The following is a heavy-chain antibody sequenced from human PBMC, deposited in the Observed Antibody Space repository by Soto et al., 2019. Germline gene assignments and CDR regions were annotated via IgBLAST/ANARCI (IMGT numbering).Heavy chain of an antibody. D-gene: IGHD3-22*01. CDR2: IIPILGIA. Sequence: ASVKVSCKASGGTFSSYAISWVRQAPGQGLEWMGGIIPILGIANYAQKFQGRVTSTADKSTSTAYMELSSLRSEDTAVYYCARVAYYYDSSGYYYDAFDIWGQGTMVTVSS. J-gene: IGHJ3*02. CDR3: ARVAYYYDSSGYYYDAFDI. V-gene: IGHV1-69*10. CDR1: GGTFSSYA.